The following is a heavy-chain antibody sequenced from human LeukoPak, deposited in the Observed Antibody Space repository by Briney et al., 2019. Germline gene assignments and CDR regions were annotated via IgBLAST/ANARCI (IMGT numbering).Heavy chain of an antibody. CDR2: INPNSGGT. J-gene: IGHJ3*02. D-gene: IGHD3-22*01. Sequence: ASVKVSCKASGGAFSSYAISWVRQAPGQGLEWMGWINPNSGGTNYAQRFQGRVTMTRDTSISTVYMELSGLRSDDTAVYYCARDFYESSAGAFDIWGQGTMATVSS. CDR1: GGAFSSYA. CDR3: ARDFYESSAGAFDI. V-gene: IGHV1-2*02.